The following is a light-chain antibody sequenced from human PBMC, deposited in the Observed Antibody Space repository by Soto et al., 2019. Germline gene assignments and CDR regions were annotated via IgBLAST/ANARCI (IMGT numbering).Light chain of an antibody. J-gene: IGKJ1*01. CDR3: HQYGSSSWT. V-gene: IGKV3-20*01. Sequence: IVLTQSPGTLSLSPGERATLSCRASQSVASNYLGWYQQKPGQAPRVLMFDASIRATGIPDRFSASGSGSDFTLTISRLETDDFAVYYCHQYGSSSWTFGQGTKVDIK. CDR1: QSVASNY. CDR2: DAS.